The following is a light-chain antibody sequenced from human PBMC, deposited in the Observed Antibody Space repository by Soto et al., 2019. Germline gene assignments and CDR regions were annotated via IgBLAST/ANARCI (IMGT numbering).Light chain of an antibody. CDR3: QQSYSTLTT. Sequence: DIQITQSPTSLSASVVDRVTITCRASQSISSYLNWYQQKPGKAPKLLIYAASSLQSGVPSRFSGSGSGTDFTLTISSLQPEDFATYYCQQSYSTLTTFGQGTRLEIK. J-gene: IGKJ5*01. V-gene: IGKV1-39*01. CDR2: AAS. CDR1: QSISSY.